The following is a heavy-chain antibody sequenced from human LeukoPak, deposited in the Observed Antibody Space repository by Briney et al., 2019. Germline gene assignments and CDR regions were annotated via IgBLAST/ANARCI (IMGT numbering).Heavy chain of an antibody. Sequence: GASVKVSCKASGYTFTSYGISWVRQAPGQGLEWMGWISAYNGNTNYAQKLQGRVTMTTDTSTSTAYMELRSLRSDDTAVYYCARAPYYYDSSGYYSVEVQAIDYWGQGTLVTVSS. J-gene: IGHJ4*02. CDR3: ARAPYYYDSSGYYSVEVQAIDY. D-gene: IGHD3-22*01. V-gene: IGHV1-18*01. CDR2: ISAYNGNT. CDR1: GYTFTSYG.